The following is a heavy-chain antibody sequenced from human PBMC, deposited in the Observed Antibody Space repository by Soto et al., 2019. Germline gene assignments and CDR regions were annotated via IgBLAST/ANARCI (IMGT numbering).Heavy chain of an antibody. D-gene: IGHD6-19*01. J-gene: IGHJ3*02. CDR1: GFTFGDYA. CDR3: PRARLPGWTDAFDI. CDR2: IRSKAYGGTT. V-gene: IGHV3-49*03. Sequence: EVQLVESGGGLVQPGRSLRLSCTASGFTFGDYAMSWFRQAPGKGLEWVGFIRSKAYGGTTEYAASVKGRFTISRDDSKSIAYLQMNSLKTEDTAVYYCPRARLPGWTDAFDIWGQGTMVTVSS.